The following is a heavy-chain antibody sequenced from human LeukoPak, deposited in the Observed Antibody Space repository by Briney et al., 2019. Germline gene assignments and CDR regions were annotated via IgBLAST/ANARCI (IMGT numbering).Heavy chain of an antibody. J-gene: IGHJ4*02. D-gene: IGHD2-2*01. CDR3: ARGGGVVPAAPFDY. CDR2: ISGSGGST. CDR1: GFTFSSSA. Sequence: PGGSLRLSRAASGFTFSSSAMSWVRQAPGKGLEWVSAISGSGGSTYYADSVKGRFTISRDNSKNTLYLQMNSLRAEDTAVYYCARGGGVVPAAPFDYWGQGTLVTVSS. V-gene: IGHV3-23*01.